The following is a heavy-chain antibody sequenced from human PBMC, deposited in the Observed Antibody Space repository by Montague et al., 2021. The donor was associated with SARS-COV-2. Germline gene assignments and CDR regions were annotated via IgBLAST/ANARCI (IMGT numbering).Heavy chain of an antibody. CDR3: ARSRVSSGRGAFDI. J-gene: IGHJ3*02. V-gene: IGHV3-53*01. D-gene: IGHD6-19*01. CDR2: IYSGGST. CDR1: GFTVSSNY. Sequence: SLRLSCAASGFTVSSNYMSWVRRAPGKGLEWVSVIYSGGSTYYADSVKGRFTISRDNSKNTLYLQMNSLRAEDTAVYYCARSRVSSGRGAFDIWGQGTMVTVSS.